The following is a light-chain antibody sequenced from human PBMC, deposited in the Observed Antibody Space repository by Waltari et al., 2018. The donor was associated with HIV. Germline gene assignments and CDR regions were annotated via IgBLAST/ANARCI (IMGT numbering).Light chain of an antibody. CDR1: QSVSSY. CDR2: DAS. CDR3: QQRSNWPPALT. V-gene: IGKV3-11*01. J-gene: IGKJ4*01. Sequence: EIVLTQSPATPSLSPGDRTTLFYRASQSVSSYLAWYQQKPGQAPRLLSYDASNRATGIPARFSGSGSGTDFTLTISSLEPEDFAVYYCQQRSNWPPALTFGGGTKVEIK.